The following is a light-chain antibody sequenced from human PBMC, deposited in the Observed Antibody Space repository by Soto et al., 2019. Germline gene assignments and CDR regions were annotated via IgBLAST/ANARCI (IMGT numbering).Light chain of an antibody. Sequence: EIVMTQSPATLSVSPGERATLSCRASQSVSSNLAWYQQKPGQGPRLLFYGASTRATGIPARFIGSGSGTDFTLTIISLQSEDFAVYYCQQSNSCPYTFGQGTKLEIK. CDR2: GAS. CDR1: QSVSSN. CDR3: QQSNSCPYT. V-gene: IGKV3-15*01. J-gene: IGKJ2*01.